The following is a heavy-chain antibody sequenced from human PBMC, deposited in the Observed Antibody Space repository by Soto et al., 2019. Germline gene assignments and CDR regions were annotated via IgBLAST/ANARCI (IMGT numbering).Heavy chain of an antibody. CDR2: INPNSGDT. D-gene: IGHD6-6*01. V-gene: IGHV1-2*02. Sequence: ASVKVSCKASGYTFTGYYIHWVRQAPGQGLEWMGWINPNSGDTNYPQKFQGRVTMTRDMSSSSAYMELSSLRSDDTAVYYCARGQSHQLVGDFHYWGQGTLVTVSS. CDR3: ARGQSHQLVGDFHY. CDR1: GYTFTGYY. J-gene: IGHJ4*02.